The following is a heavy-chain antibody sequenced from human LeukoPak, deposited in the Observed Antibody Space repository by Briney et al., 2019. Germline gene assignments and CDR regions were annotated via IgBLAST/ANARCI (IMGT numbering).Heavy chain of an antibody. CDR1: GGSFSGDF. Sequence: SETLSLTCAVYGGSFSGDFWSWIRQSPGRGLEWIGEINHGGSTNYNPSLKSRVTISVDTSKNQFSLKLSSVTAADTAVYYCARGRGSSKFWGQGTLVTVSS. J-gene: IGHJ4*02. CDR2: INHGGST. CDR3: ARGRGSSKF. D-gene: IGHD6-19*01. V-gene: IGHV4-34*01.